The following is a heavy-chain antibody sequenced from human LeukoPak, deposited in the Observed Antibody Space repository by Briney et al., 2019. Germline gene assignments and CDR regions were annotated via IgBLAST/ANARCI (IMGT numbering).Heavy chain of an antibody. D-gene: IGHD6-13*01. V-gene: IGHV3-23*01. CDR3: AKGNIAAAGYYYYGMDV. CDR2: ISGPGGST. CDR1: GFTFSNYA. J-gene: IGHJ6*02. Sequence: AGSLRLSCAASGFTFSNYAMTWVRQAPGKGLEWVSAISGPGGSTYYADSVEGRFIISRDNSKITLYLQMNSLRAEDTAVYYCAKGNIAAAGYYYYGMDVWGQGTTVTVSS.